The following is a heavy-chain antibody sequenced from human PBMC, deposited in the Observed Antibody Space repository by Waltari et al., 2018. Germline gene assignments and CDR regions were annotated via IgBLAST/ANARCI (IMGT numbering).Heavy chain of an antibody. D-gene: IGHD6-19*01. J-gene: IGHJ3*02. V-gene: IGHV4-30-4*01. Sequence: QVQLQESGPGLVKPSQTLSLTCTVSGGSVADNKYYWSWVRQPPGKGLEWIGYSCYRYDTHYRPSLKTRATISIDASKNQFSLKLNSVTAADTAIYFCAREVKEVADSDAFDIWGQGTAVTVS. CDR1: GGSVADNKYY. CDR3: AREVKEVADSDAFDI. CDR2: SCYRYDT.